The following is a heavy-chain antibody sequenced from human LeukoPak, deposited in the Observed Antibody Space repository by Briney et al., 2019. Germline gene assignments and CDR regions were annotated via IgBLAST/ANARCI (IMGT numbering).Heavy chain of an antibody. CDR3: ARGDDSSGYYRY. CDR1: GYTFTSYD. V-gene: IGHV1-8*01. Sequence: ASVKVSCKASGYTFTSYDINWVRQATGQGLEWMGWMNPNSGNTGYAQKFQGRVTMTRNTSISTAYMELSSLRSEDTAVYYCARGDDSSGYYRYWGQGTLVTVSS. J-gene: IGHJ4*02. D-gene: IGHD3-22*01. CDR2: MNPNSGNT.